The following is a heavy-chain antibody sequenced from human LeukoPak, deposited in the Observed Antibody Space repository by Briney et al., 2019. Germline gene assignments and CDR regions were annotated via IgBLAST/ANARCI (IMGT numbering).Heavy chain of an antibody. CDR2: INHSGST. CDR3: AKTRMAYSSSWYDY. D-gene: IGHD6-13*01. V-gene: IGHV4-34*01. J-gene: IGHJ4*02. CDR1: GGSFSGYY. Sequence: PSETLSLTCAVYGGSFSGYYWSWIRQPPGKRLEWIGEINHSGSTNYNPSLKSRVTISVDTSKNQFSLKLSSVTAADTAVYYCAKTRMAYSSSWYDYWGQGTLVTVSS.